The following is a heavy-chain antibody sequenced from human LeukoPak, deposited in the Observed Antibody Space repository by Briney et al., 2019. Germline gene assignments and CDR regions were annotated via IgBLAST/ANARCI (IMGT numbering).Heavy chain of an antibody. D-gene: IGHD2-2*02. CDR1: GFTFSSYG. V-gene: IGHV3-30*18. CDR3: AKEVGCSSTSCYTKSNAFDI. Sequence: GSLRLSCAASGFTFSSYGMHWVRQAPGKGLEWVAVISYDGSNKYYADSVKGRFTISRDNSKNTLYLQMNSLRAEDTAVYYCAKEVGCSSTSCYTKSNAFDIWGQGTMVTVSS. J-gene: IGHJ3*02. CDR2: ISYDGSNK.